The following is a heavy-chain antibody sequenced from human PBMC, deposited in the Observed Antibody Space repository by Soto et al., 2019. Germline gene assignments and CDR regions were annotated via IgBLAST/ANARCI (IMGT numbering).Heavy chain of an antibody. V-gene: IGHV4-59*01. Sequence: PSETLSLTCTASGGSISSYYWSWIRQPPGKGLEWIGYIYYSGSTNYNPSLKSRVTISVDTSKNQFSLKLSSVTAADTAVYYCAREYNWNSGWFDPRGPGTLVTLS. J-gene: IGHJ5*02. D-gene: IGHD1-20*01. CDR3: AREYNWNSGWFDP. CDR2: IYYSGST. CDR1: GGSISSYY.